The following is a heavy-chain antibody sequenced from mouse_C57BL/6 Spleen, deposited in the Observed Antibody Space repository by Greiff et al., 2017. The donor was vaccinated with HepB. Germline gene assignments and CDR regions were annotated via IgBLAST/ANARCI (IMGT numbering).Heavy chain of an antibody. V-gene: IGHV1-80*01. CDR2: IYPGDGDT. J-gene: IGHJ2*01. D-gene: IGHD2-14*01. Sequence: QVQLKQSGAELVKPGASVKISCKASGYAFSSYWMNWVKQRPGKGLEWIGQIYPGDGDTNYNGKFKGKATLTADKSSSTAYMQLSSLTSEDSAVYFCARERGYRYYFDYWGQGTTLTVSS. CDR1: GYAFSSYW. CDR3: ARERGYRYYFDY.